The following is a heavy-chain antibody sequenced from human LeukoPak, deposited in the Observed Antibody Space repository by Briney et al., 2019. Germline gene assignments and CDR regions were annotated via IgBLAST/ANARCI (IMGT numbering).Heavy chain of an antibody. J-gene: IGHJ4*02. V-gene: IGHV3-48*01. Sequence: GGSLRLSCAAPGFTFSNYNKFWARQAPGKGMEWVSYITSSSNTVHYADSVKGRFTLSRDNAKSSLYLQMNSLRAEDTAIYYCARLLSGWYLADYWGQGTLVTVSS. CDR1: GFTFSNYN. CDR3: ARLLSGWYLADY. D-gene: IGHD6-19*01. CDR2: ITSSSNTV.